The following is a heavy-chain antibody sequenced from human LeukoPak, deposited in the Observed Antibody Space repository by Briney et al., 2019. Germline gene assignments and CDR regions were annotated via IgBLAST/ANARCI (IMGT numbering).Heavy chain of an antibody. V-gene: IGHV3-15*01. J-gene: IGHJ4*02. CDR1: GFSLSKVW. CDR3: TTVDYGDLTPAASSDY. CDR2: IKTKTDGGTT. Sequence: GGSLRLSCTASGFSLSKVWMSWVRQAPGQGLEWVGHIKTKTDGGTTEYVAPVRGRFTISRDDSGDTLYLQMNSLKIEDTAVYYCTTVDYGDLTPAASSDYWGQGTLVTVSS. D-gene: IGHD4-17*01.